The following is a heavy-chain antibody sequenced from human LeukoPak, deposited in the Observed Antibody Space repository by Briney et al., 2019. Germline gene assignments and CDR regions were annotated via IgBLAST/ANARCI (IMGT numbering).Heavy chain of an antibody. D-gene: IGHD4-17*01. Sequence: GGSLRLSCAASGFTFSTYWMHWVRQAPGEGLVWVSRIKSDGSDTSYADSVKGRFTISRDNAKNTLYLQMNSLRAEDTAVYYCARAGGSTVSHSDYWGPGTLVTVSS. V-gene: IGHV3-74*01. J-gene: IGHJ4*02. CDR2: IKSDGSDT. CDR1: GFTFSTYW. CDR3: ARAGGSTVSHSDY.